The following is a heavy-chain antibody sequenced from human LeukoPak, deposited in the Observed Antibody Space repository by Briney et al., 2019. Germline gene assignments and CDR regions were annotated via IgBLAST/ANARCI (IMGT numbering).Heavy chain of an antibody. Sequence: SETLSLTCTVSGGSISSSSYYWGWIRQPPGKGLEWIGSIYYSGSTYYNPSLKSRVTISVDTSKNQFSLKLSSVTAADTAVYYCARAPFYHGDYVDAFDIWGQGTMVTVSS. J-gene: IGHJ3*02. V-gene: IGHV4-39*07. CDR1: GGSISSSSYY. CDR2: IYYSGST. CDR3: ARAPFYHGDYVDAFDI. D-gene: IGHD4-17*01.